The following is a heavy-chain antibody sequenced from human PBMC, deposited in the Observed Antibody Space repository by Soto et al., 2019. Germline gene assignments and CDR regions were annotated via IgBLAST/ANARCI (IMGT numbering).Heavy chain of an antibody. CDR1: GYTFTSYG. D-gene: IGHD6-19*01. V-gene: IGHV1-18*04. J-gene: IGHJ4*02. Sequence: QVQLVQSGAEVKKPGASVKVSCKASGYTFTSYGISWVRQAPGQGLEWMGWISAYNGNTNYAQKLQGRVTLTTDTSTSTAYMELRSLRSDDTAVYYCARHLAVAGSPRSDFFDYWDQGPLVTVSS. CDR2: ISAYNGNT. CDR3: ARHLAVAGSPRSDFFDY.